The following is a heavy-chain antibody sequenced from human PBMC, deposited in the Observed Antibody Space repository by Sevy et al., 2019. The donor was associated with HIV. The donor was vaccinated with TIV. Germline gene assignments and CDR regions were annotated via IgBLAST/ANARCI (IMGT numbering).Heavy chain of an antibody. Sequence: ASVKVSCKASGGTFSSYAISWVRQAPGQGLEWMGGIIPIFGTANYAQTFQGRVTITADKSTSTAYMELSSLRSEDTAVYYCAREPPSITGTTYYYYYMDVWGKGTTVTVSS. J-gene: IGHJ6*03. CDR2: IIPIFGTA. CDR1: GGTFSSYA. V-gene: IGHV1-69*06. CDR3: AREPPSITGTTYYYYYMDV. D-gene: IGHD1-20*01.